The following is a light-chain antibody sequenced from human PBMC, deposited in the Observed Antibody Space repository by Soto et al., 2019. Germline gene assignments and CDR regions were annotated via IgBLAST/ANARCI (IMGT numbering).Light chain of an antibody. Sequence: DIQMTQSPSTLSASVGDRVTITCRARQSLNSRLAWYQQKPGKAPKVLIFETSSLETGVPSRFSGSGSGTDFTLTISSLQPDDFATYYCQQYNSHPYTFGQGTKLEIK. V-gene: IGKV1-5*03. CDR1: QSLNSR. CDR3: QQYNSHPYT. J-gene: IGKJ2*01. CDR2: ETS.